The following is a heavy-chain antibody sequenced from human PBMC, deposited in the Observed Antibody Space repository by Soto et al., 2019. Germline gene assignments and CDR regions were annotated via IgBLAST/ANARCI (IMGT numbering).Heavy chain of an antibody. D-gene: IGHD4-17*01. CDR1: GFTFSRYG. J-gene: IGHJ5*02. CDR3: ARDGYGDYRNWFDP. CDR2: ISYDGSNK. V-gene: IGHV3-30*03. Sequence: PGGSLRLSCAASGFTFSRYGMHWVRQAPGKGLEWVAVISYDGSNKYYADSVKGRFTISRDNSKNTLYLQMNSLRAEDTAVYYCARDGYGDYRNWFDPWGQGTLVTVSS.